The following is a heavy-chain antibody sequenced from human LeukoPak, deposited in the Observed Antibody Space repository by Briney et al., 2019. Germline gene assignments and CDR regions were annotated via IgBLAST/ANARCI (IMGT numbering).Heavy chain of an antibody. Sequence: SETLSLTCTVSGGSISSGSYYWSWIRQPAGKGLEWIGRIYTSGSTNYNPSLKSRVTISVDTSKNQFSLKLSSVTAADTAVYYCARDPGYGPGSYGGYYYYGMDVWGQGTTVTVSS. CDR3: ARDPGYGPGSYGGYYYYGMDV. D-gene: IGHD3-10*01. J-gene: IGHJ6*02. V-gene: IGHV4-61*02. CDR2: IYTSGST. CDR1: GGSISSGSYY.